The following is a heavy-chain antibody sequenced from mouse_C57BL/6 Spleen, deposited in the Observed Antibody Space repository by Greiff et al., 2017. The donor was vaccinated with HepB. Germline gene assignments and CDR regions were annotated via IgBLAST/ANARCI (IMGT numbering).Heavy chain of an antibody. CDR2: ISNGGGST. CDR3: ARRRGSGYFDV. Sequence: EVQLVESGGGLVQPGGSLKLSCAASGFTFSDYYMYWVRQTPEKRLEWVAYISNGGGSTYYPDTVKGRFTISRDNAKNTLYLQMSRLKSEDTAMYYCARRRGSGYFDVWGTGTTVTVSS. V-gene: IGHV5-12*01. CDR1: GFTFSDYY. J-gene: IGHJ1*03.